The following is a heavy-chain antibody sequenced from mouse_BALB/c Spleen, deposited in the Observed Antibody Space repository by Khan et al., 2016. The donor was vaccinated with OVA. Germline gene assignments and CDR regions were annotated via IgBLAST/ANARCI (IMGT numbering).Heavy chain of an antibody. CDR2: IDPANGNT. V-gene: IGHV14-3*02. CDR3: PRSTTVVDPFDY. J-gene: IGHJ2*01. Sequence: VQLQQSGAELVKPGASVKLSCTASGFNIKDTYMHWVKQRPEQGLEWIGRIDPANGNTKYDPKFQGKATITADTSSNTDYLQLSSLTSEDTAVYYCPRSTTVVDPFDYWGQGTTLTVSS. D-gene: IGHD1-1*01. CDR1: GFNIKDTY.